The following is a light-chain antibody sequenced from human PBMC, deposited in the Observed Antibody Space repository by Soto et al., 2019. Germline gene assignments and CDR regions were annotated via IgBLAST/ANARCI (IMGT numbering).Light chain of an antibody. J-gene: IGKJ5*01. CDR3: QQYNNWPPIT. CDR1: QSVSSK. V-gene: IGKV3-15*01. CDR2: GAS. Sequence: EIAITQSPSTLSVSPGERATLSCRASQSVSSKLAWYQQKPGQAPRLLIYGASTRATGIPARFSGSGSGTEFTLTISSRQSEDFAVYYCQQYNNWPPITFGQGTRLEIK.